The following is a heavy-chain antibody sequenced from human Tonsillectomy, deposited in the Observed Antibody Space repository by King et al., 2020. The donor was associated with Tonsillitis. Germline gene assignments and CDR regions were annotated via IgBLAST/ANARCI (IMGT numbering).Heavy chain of an antibody. Sequence: QLVQSGAEVKKPGASLKISCKTSGYTFATYWIAWVRQMPGKGLEWMGIIYPGDSNTKYSPSFQGQVTISADKSISTAYLQWSSLKASDTAMYYCARRGSSYFDYWGQGTLVTVSS. CDR1: GYTFATYW. V-gene: IGHV5-51*01. J-gene: IGHJ4*02. D-gene: IGHD6-19*01. CDR3: ARRGSSYFDY. CDR2: IYPGDSNT.